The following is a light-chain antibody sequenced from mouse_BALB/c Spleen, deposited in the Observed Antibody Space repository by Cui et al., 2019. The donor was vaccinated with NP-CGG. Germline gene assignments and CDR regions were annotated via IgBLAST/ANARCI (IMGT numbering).Light chain of an antibody. CDR3: ALWYSNHWV. Sequence: QAVVTQDSLITTSPGETVTLTCRSSTGAVTTSNYANWVQEKPDHLFTGLIGGTNNRVPGVPARFSGSLIGDKAALTITGAQTEDEAIYFCALWYSNHWVFGGGTKLTVL. CDR1: TGAVTTSNY. CDR2: GTN. V-gene: IGLV1*01. J-gene: IGLJ1*01.